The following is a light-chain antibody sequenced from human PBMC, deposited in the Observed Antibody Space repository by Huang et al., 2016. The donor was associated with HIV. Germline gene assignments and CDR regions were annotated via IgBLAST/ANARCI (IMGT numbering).Light chain of an antibody. CDR3: QKYNSPPVT. CDR1: QGISNH. Sequence: DIQMTQSPSSLSASAGDKVTITCRAGQGISNHLAWYQQKPGKAPKLLIDAASTLQPGVPSRFSGRGSGTSFTLTINGLQPEDVATYFCQKYNSPPVTFGQGTRLEI. CDR2: AAS. V-gene: IGKV1-27*01. J-gene: IGKJ5*01.